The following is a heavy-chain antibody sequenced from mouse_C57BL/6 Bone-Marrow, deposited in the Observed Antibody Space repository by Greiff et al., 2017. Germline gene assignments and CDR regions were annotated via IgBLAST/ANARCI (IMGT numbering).Heavy chain of an antibody. CDR2: IDPENGDT. CDR3: THYYYGSYYFDD. D-gene: IGHD1-1*01. J-gene: IGHJ2*01. V-gene: IGHV14-4*01. CDR1: GFNIKDDY. Sequence: EVQLQQSGAELVRPGASVKLSCTASGFNIKDDYMHWVKQRPEQGLEWIGWIDPENGDTEYASKFQGKAPITADTSSNTAYLQLSSLTSEDTAVYYCTHYYYGSYYFDDWGQGTTLTVSS.